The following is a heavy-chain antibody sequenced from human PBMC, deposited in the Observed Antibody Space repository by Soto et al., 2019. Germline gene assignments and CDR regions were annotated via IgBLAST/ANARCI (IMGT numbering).Heavy chain of an antibody. CDR2: IYYSGST. D-gene: IGHD3-10*01. J-gene: IGHJ5*02. V-gene: IGHV4-30-4*01. CDR1: GGPISSGDYY. Sequence: QVQLQESGPGLVKPSQTLSLTCTVSGGPISSGDYYWSWIRQPPGKGLEWIGYIYYSGSTYYNPSLKSRVTISVDTSKNQFSLKLSSVTAADTAVYYCARDVLWSNNWFDPWGQGTLVTVSS. CDR3: ARDVLWSNNWFDP.